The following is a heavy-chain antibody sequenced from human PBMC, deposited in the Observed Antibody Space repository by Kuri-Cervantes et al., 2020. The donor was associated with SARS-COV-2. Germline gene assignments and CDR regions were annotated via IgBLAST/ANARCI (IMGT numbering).Heavy chain of an antibody. CDR3: ARDNYYGSGSYYSRGAFDI. Sequence: GGSLRLSCAASGFTFSSYGMHWVRQAPGKGLEWVAFIRYDGSNKYYADSVKGRFTISRDNSKNTLYLQTNSLRAEDTAVYYCARDNYYGSGSYYSRGAFDIWGQGTMVTVSS. CDR2: IRYDGSNK. V-gene: IGHV3-30*02. J-gene: IGHJ3*02. CDR1: GFTFSSYG. D-gene: IGHD3-10*01.